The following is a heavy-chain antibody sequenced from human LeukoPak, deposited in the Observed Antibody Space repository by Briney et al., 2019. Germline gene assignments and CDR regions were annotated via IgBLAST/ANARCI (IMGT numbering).Heavy chain of an antibody. D-gene: IGHD6-6*01. J-gene: IGHJ1*01. CDR3: ARRRRMQLDPFQR. CDR2: IYYSGST. Sequence: PSETLSLTCTVSGGSISSYYWGWIRQPPGKGLEWIGSIYYSGSTYYNPSLKSRVTISVDTSKNQFSLKLSSVTAADTAVYYCARRRRMQLDPFQRWGQGTLVTVSS. V-gene: IGHV4-39*01. CDR1: GGSISSYY.